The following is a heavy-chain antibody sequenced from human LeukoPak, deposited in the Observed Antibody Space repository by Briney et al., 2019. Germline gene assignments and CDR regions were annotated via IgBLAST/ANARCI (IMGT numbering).Heavy chain of an antibody. V-gene: IGHV3-11*01. J-gene: IGHJ4*02. CDR1: GFTFSDYY. D-gene: IGHD2-15*01. Sequence: PGGSLRLSCAAPGFTFSDYYMSWIRQARGKGLEWLSYITGSGSTIYHADSVKGRFTISRDNAKNSLYLQMNSLRVEDTAVYYCARHYYHGSGHGGYWGQGTLVTVSS. CDR2: ITGSGSTI. CDR3: ARHYYHGSGHGGY.